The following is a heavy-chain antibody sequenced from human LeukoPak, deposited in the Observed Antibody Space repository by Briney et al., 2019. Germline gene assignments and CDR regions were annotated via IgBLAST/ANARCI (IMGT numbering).Heavy chain of an antibody. CDR2: IYYSGST. CDR3: ARVLRYFETYYYGMDV. J-gene: IGHJ6*02. V-gene: IGHV4-39*07. CDR1: GGSISSSSYY. Sequence: PSETLSLTCTVSGGSISSSSYYWGWIRQPPGKGLEWIGRIYYSGSTYYNPSLKSRVTISVDTPKNQFSLKLSSVTAADTAVYYCARVLRYFETYYYGMDVWGQGTTVTVSS. D-gene: IGHD3-9*01.